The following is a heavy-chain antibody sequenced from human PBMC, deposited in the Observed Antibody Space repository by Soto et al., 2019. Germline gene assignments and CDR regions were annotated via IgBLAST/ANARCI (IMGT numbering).Heavy chain of an antibody. J-gene: IGHJ4*02. Sequence: PGGSLRLSCAASGFTFDGYLMRWARQAPGKGLEWVANINLDGTEKNYVDSVKGRFTISRDNADNSLFLQMNSLGVEDTAVYYCVKGGYYFDFWGQGTRVTVSS. D-gene: IGHD3-16*01. CDR1: GFTFDGYL. V-gene: IGHV3-7*03. CDR2: INLDGTEK. CDR3: VKGGYYFDF.